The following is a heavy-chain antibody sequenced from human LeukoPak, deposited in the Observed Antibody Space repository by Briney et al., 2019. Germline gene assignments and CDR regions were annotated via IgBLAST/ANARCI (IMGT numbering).Heavy chain of an antibody. J-gene: IGHJ3*02. V-gene: IGHV4-59*01. D-gene: IGHD5-18*01. Sequence: SETLSLTCTVSGGSISSYYLSWIRQPPGKGLEWIGYIYYSGSTNYNPSLKSRVTISVDTSKNQFSLKLSSVTAADTAVYYCARLYSYGPGGAFDIWGQGTMVTVSS. CDR3: ARLYSYGPGGAFDI. CDR2: IYYSGST. CDR1: GGSISSYY.